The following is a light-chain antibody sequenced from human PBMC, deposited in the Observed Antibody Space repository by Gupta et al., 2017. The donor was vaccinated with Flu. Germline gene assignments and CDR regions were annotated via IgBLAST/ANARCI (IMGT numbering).Light chain of an antibody. CDR2: DAS. V-gene: IGKV3-11*01. Sequence: EIVLTQSPATLSLSPGERATLSCRASQSVGNYLAWYQQKPGQSPRLLIYDASNRAAGIPARFSGSGCGKDLTLTISSREQEDYAGYYCQKRSNWPPFTFGHGTKVDIK. J-gene: IGKJ3*01. CDR1: QSVGNY. CDR3: QKRSNWPPFT.